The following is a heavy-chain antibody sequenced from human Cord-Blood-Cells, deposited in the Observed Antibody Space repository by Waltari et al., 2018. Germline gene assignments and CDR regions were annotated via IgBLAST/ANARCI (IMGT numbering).Heavy chain of an antibody. J-gene: IGHJ4*02. D-gene: IGHD6-13*01. CDR3: ARTSGSSSWYRGDYFDY. CDR1: GYSISSGYY. V-gene: IGHV4-38-2*01. Sequence: QVQLQESGPGLVKPSETLSLTCAVSGYSISSGYYWGWIRQPPGKGLGWIGGIYHRGSTYYNPALKSRVTIAVDTSKNQFSLKLSSGTAADTAVYYWARTSGSSSWYRGDYFDYWGQGTLVTVSS. CDR2: IYHRGST.